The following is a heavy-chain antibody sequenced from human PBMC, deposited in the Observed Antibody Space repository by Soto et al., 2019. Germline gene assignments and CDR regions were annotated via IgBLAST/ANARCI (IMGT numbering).Heavy chain of an antibody. J-gene: IGHJ6*02. CDR1: GGSISSGGYY. CDR2: IYYSGST. V-gene: IGHV4-31*03. CDR3: ARERMVYPYYGMDV. D-gene: IGHD2-8*01. Sequence: SETLSLTCTVSGGSISSGGYYWSWIRQHPGKGLEWIGYIYYSGSTYYNPSLKSRVTISVDTSKNQFSLKLSSVTAADTAVYYCARERMVYPYYGMDVWGQGTTVTV.